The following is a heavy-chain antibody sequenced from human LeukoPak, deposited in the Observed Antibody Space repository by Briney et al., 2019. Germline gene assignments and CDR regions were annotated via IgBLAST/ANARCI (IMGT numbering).Heavy chain of an antibody. CDR2: ITSNGGST. V-gene: IGHV3-64D*06. J-gene: IGHJ4*02. Sequence: GGSLRLSCAASGFTVSSNYMSWVRQAPGKGLEYVSAITSNGGSTYYADSVKGRFTISRDNSKNTLYLQMSSLRPEDTAVYYCVKSGGSYYYGSGSSLFDYWGQGTLVTVSS. CDR3: VKSGGSYYYGSGSSLFDY. CDR1: GFTVSSNY. D-gene: IGHD3-10*01.